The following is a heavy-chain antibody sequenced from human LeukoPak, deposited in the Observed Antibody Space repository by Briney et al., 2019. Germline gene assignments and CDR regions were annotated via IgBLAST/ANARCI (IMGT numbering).Heavy chain of an antibody. Sequence: SETLSLTCTVSGYSISSGYYWGWIRQPPGKGLEWIGNIYHSGSTYYNPSLKSRVTISVDTSKNQFSLKLSSVTAADTAVYYCARPRTLLEPHDAFDIWGQGTMVTVSS. J-gene: IGHJ3*02. CDR3: ARPRTLLEPHDAFDI. CDR2: IYHSGST. D-gene: IGHD1-1*01. V-gene: IGHV4-38-2*02. CDR1: GYSISSGYY.